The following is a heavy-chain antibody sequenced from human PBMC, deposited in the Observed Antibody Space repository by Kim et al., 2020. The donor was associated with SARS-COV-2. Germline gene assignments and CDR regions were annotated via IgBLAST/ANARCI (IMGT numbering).Heavy chain of an antibody. CDR3: AKCGTLYSHGDWYFDL. D-gene: IGHD2-8*01. V-gene: IGHV3-23*01. Sequence: SVKGRFTISRDNSKNTLYLQMNSLRAEDTAVYYCAKCGTLYSHGDWYFDLWGRGTLVTVSS. J-gene: IGHJ2*01.